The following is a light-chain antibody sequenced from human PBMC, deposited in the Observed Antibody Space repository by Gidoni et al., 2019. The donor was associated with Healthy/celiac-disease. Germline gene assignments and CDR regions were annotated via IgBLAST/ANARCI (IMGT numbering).Light chain of an antibody. Sequence: DIVMTQSPLSLLVTPGEPASISCSSSPSLLHSNGYNYLDWYLQKPGQSPQLLIYLGSNRASGVPDRFSGSGSGTDFRLKISRVEAEDVGVYYCMQALQAPNTFGQGTKLEIK. CDR3: MQALQAPNT. CDR1: PSLLHSNGYNY. J-gene: IGKJ2*01. V-gene: IGKV2-28*01. CDR2: LGS.